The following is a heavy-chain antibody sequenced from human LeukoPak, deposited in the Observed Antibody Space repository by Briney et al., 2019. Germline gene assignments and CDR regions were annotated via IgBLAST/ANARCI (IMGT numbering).Heavy chain of an antibody. CDR2: ISGPGSTT. CDR1: GFPFSNYA. Sequence: GGSLRLSCAASGFPFSNYAMTWVRQAPGKGLEWVSSISGPGSTTYYSDSVKGRFTVSRDNSKNTLYLQMNSLRAEDTAVYYCARWFGELLSEYYFDYWGQGTLVTVSS. V-gene: IGHV3-23*01. J-gene: IGHJ4*02. CDR3: ARWFGELLSEYYFDY. D-gene: IGHD3-10*01.